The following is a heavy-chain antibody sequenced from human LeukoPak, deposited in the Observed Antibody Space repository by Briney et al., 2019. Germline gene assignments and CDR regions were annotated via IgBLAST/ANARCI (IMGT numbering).Heavy chain of an antibody. CDR1: GFTFSSYW. Sequence: GGSLRLSCAASGFTFSSYWMTWVRQAPGKGLEWVGNIKRDGSERYYVDSVKGRFTISRDNAKNSLYLQMNSLRAEDTAVYYCARKNGLDYWGQGTLVTVSS. V-gene: IGHV3-7*01. CDR2: IKRDGSER. CDR3: ARKNGLDY. J-gene: IGHJ4*02.